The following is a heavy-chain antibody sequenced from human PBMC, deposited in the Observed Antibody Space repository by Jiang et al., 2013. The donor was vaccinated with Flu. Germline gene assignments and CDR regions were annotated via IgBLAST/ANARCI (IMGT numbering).Heavy chain of an antibody. J-gene: IGHJ4*02. V-gene: IGHV3-30*18. CDR2: TYGRSEE. Sequence: SCAASGFTSVTVACTGSPAPGKGLEWWSHTYGRSEEYYADSVRGRFTISRDNSKNMVFLQMNSLSAEDTAIYYCAKEQSSGDYRTADYWGQGTLVTVSS. CDR1: GFTSVTVA. D-gene: IGHD3-22*01. CDR3: AKEQSSGDYRTADY.